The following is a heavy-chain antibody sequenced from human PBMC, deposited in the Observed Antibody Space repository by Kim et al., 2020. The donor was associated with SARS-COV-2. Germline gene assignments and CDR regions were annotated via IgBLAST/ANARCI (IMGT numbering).Heavy chain of an antibody. CDR1: GFTFSSYG. CDR3: ARAGIVVVPAGYYYYYYGMDV. CDR2: IWYDGSNK. V-gene: IGHV3-33*01. D-gene: IGHD2-2*01. J-gene: IGHJ6*02. Sequence: GGSLRLSCAASGFTFSSYGMHWVRQAPGKGLEWVAVIWYDGSNKYYADSVKGRFTITRDNSKNTLYLQMNSRRAEDTAVYYCARAGIVVVPAGYYYYYYGMDVWGQGTTVTVSS.